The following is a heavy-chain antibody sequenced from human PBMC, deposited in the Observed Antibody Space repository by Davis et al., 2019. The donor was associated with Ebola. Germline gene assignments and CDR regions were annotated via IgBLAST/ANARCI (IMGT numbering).Heavy chain of an antibody. CDR2: IKSETDGGTT. Sequence: GESLKISCAASGFSFSTHWMSWVRQAPGKGLEWVGRIKSETDGGTTDYAAPVKGRFTISRDFSTNTLNLQMNSLKIEDTGIYYCAIGDSGSRLEYWGQGALVTVSS. CDR3: AIGDSGSRLEY. V-gene: IGHV3-15*01. CDR1: GFSFSTHW. D-gene: IGHD1-26*01. J-gene: IGHJ4*02.